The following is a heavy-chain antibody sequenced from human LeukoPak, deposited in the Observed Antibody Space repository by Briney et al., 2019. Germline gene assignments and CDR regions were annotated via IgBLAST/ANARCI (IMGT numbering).Heavy chain of an antibody. J-gene: IGHJ3*02. CDR2: IYYSGST. V-gene: IGHV4-59*12. Sequence: SETLSLTCTVSGGSISSYYWSWIRQPPGKGLEWIGYIYYSGSTNYNPSLKSRVTMSVDTSKNQFSLKLSSVTAADTAVYYCARESDSIVPDAFDIWGQGTMVTVSS. CDR3: ARESDSIVPDAFDI. CDR1: GGSISSYY. D-gene: IGHD3-22*01.